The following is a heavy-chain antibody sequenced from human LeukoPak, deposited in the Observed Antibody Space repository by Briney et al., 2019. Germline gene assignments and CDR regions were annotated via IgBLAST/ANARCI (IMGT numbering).Heavy chain of an antibody. Sequence: SVKFSCKSSGATITSYAISWVLQAPGQGLDWMASIIPILGIATYPHKLQGTGTITASKSTSTAYKELSSLRSEDTAGYYCASGTTVVAALDDWGQGTLVTVSS. CDR2: IIPILGIA. D-gene: IGHD2-15*01. CDR3: ASGTTVVAALDD. CDR1: GATITSYA. V-gene: IGHV1-69*04. J-gene: IGHJ4*02.